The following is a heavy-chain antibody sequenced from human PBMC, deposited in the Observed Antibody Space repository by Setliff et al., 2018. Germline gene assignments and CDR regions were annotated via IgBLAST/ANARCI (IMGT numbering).Heavy chain of an antibody. CDR1: GGSISGYY. CDR3: ARRDSTGYYGYSFDF. Sequence: PSETLSLTCNVSGGSISGYYWSWIRQPPGKGLEWIGTVDHSGNTFYNPSLKSRVTISVAPSKNQVSLKLTSVSAADTAVYYCARRDSTGYYGYSFDFWGQGTLVTVSS. J-gene: IGHJ4*02. D-gene: IGHD3-22*01. CDR2: VDHSGNT. V-gene: IGHV4-59*04.